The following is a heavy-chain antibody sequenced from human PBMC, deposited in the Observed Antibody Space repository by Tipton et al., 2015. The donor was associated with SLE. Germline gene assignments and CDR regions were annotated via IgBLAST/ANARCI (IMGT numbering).Heavy chain of an antibody. V-gene: IGHV4-31*03. D-gene: IGHD2-15*01. CDR1: GGSISSSSYY. CDR2: IYYSGST. Sequence: TLSLTCTVSGGSISSSSYYWGWIRQHPGKGLEWIGYIYYSGSTYYNPSLKSRVTISVDTSKNQFSLKLSSVTAADTAGYYCARDPWSDAFDIWGQGTMVTVSS. CDR3: ARDPWSDAFDI. J-gene: IGHJ3*02.